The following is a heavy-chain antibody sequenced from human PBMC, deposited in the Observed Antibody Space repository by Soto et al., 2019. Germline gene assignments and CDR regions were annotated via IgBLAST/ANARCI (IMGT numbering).Heavy chain of an antibody. Sequence: SETLSLTCTVSGGSISSSSYYWGWIRQPPGKGLEWIRSIYYSGSTYYNPSLKSRVTISVDTSKNQFSLKLSSVTAADTAVYYCASPKIAFYNWFDPWGQGTLVTVSS. J-gene: IGHJ5*02. V-gene: IGHV4-39*01. CDR3: ASPKIAFYNWFDP. CDR1: GGSISSSSYY. D-gene: IGHD3-3*02. CDR2: IYYSGST.